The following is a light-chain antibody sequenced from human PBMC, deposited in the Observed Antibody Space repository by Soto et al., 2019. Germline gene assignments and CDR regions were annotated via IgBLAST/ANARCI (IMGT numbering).Light chain of an antibody. CDR3: QQRSNWPPIT. CDR1: QTISDN. Sequence: EIVLTQSPATLSVSPGERATLSCRASQTISDNLAWYQQKRGQAPRLLIHGASTRATGIPARFSGSGSGTEFTLTISSLEPEDFAVYYCQQRSNWPPITFGQGTRLEI. V-gene: IGKV3-11*01. CDR2: GAS. J-gene: IGKJ5*01.